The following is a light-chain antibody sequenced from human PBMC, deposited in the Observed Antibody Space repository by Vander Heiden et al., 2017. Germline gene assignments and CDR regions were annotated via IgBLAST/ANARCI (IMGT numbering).Light chain of an antibody. V-gene: IGKV4-1*01. CDR2: WAS. J-gene: IGKJ4*01. CDR1: QSVLYSSNNKNY. CDR3: QQYYSTPLT. Sequence: IVMTQSPDSLAVPLGERATINCKSSQSVLYSSNNKNYLAGYQQKPGQPPKLLINWASTRESGVPDRFGGSGSGTDFTLTISSLQAEDVAVYYCQQYYSTPLTFGGGTKVEIK.